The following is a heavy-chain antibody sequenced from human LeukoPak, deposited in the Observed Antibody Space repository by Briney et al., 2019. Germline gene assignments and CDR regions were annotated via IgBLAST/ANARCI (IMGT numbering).Heavy chain of an antibody. CDR1: GFTFSTYG. CDR2: IWYDGSKM. J-gene: IGHJ4*02. Sequence: GTSLRLSCAASGFTFSTYGMHWVRQAPGKGLEWVAVIWYDGSKMYYADSVKGRFTISRDTSKNTLYLQMNSLGAEDTAVYYCARHSSNSFDYWGRGTLVTVSP. V-gene: IGHV3-33*01. CDR3: ARHSSNSFDY. D-gene: IGHD2-21*01.